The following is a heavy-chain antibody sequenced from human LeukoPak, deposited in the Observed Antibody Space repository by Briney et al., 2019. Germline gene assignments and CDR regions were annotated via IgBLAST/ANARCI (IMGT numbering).Heavy chain of an antibody. Sequence: PSETLSLTCAVYGGSFSGYYWSWLRQPPGKGLEWIGNIFYSGSTYYSPSLKSRVTISLDTSRNQFSLKLTSVTAADTAVYYCAKSNGYGLVDIWGQGTMVTVSS. CDR2: IFYSGST. CDR3: AKSNGYGLVDI. J-gene: IGHJ3*02. V-gene: IGHV4-34*12. D-gene: IGHD3-10*01. CDR1: GGSFSGYY.